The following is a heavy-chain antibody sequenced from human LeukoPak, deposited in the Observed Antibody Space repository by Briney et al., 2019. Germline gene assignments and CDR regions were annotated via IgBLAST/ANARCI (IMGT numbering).Heavy chain of an antibody. J-gene: IGHJ4*02. D-gene: IGHD1-1*01. V-gene: IGHV3-21*01. CDR2: ISSRSSYI. CDR1: GFTFSSYS. CDR3: AKAAVYSVNWTPFDD. Sequence: GGSLRLSCSASGFTFSSYSMNWVRQAPGKGLEWVSSISSRSSYIYYADSVKGRFTISRDNSKNMLYLQMNSLRAEDTAVYYCAKAAVYSVNWTPFDDWGLGTFVTVSS.